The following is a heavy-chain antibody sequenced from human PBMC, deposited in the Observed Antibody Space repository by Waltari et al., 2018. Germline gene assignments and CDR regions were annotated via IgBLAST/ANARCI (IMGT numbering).Heavy chain of an antibody. CDR3: ARIDYGDYGFDY. CDR2: INHSGST. CDR1: DGSFTGYY. D-gene: IGHD4-17*01. V-gene: IGHV4-34*01. Sequence: QVQLQQWDAGLLKPSETLSLTCAGHDGSFTGYYCSSIRQPPGKGLEWIGEINHSGSTNYNPSLKSRVTISVDTSKNQFSLKLSSVTAADTAVYYCARIDYGDYGFDYWGQGTLVTVSS. J-gene: IGHJ4*02.